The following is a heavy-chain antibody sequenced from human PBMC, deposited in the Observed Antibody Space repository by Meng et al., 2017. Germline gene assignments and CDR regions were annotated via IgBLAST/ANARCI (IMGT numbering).Heavy chain of an antibody. CDR3: ARDMDCTNGVCYEGDYYYYGMDV. CDR1: GFTFSDYY. Sequence: GESLKISCAASGFTFSDYYMSWIRQAPGKGLEWVSYISSSSSYIYYADSVKGRFTISRDNAKNSLYLQMNSLRAEDTAVYYCARDMDCTNGVCYEGDYYYYGMDVWGQGTTVTVSS. D-gene: IGHD2-8*01. V-gene: IGHV3-11*06. CDR2: ISSSSSYI. J-gene: IGHJ6*02.